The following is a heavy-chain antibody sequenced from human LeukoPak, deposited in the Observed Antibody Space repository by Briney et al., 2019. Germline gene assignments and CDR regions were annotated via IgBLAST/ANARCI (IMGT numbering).Heavy chain of an antibody. Sequence: SSVTVSCKGSGGTRSGFAISWARQPPAQGLERMGGIIPMYTTANNEQKFQGRLTTTADESTNTAYMELSSLRSEDTAVYYCASRWTVGYCSRNRCGRNYYNGMDVWGKGTTVTVSP. CDR1: GGTRSGFA. V-gene: IGHV1-69*01. CDR2: IIPMYTTA. D-gene: IGHD2-2*01. CDR3: ASRWTVGYCSRNRCGRNYYNGMDV. J-gene: IGHJ6*04.